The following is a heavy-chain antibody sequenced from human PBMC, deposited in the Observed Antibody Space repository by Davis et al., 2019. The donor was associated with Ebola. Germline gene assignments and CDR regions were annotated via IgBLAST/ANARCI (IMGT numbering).Heavy chain of an antibody. CDR2: FYHGGST. CDR1: GGSVTSHY. CDR3: ARHRAPHWFDP. J-gene: IGHJ5*02. Sequence: SETLSLTCTVSGGSVTSHYWSWIRQPPGKGLEWMGYFYHGGSTIYNPSLKSRLTISVDTSKNQLSLKLSSVTAADTAVYYCARHRAPHWFDPWGQGTLVIVSS. V-gene: IGHV4-59*08.